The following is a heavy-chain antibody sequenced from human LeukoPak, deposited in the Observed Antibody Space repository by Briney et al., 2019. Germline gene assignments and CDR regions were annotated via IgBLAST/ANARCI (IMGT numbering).Heavy chain of an antibody. D-gene: IGHD2-2*02. CDR3: ARGCSSTSCYSFDY. V-gene: IGHV3-53*01. Sequence: GGSLRLSCAASGFTVSSKYMSWVRQAPGKGLEWVSVIYSGGSTYYADSVKGRFTISRGNSRNTLYLQMNSLRAEDTAVYYCARGCSSTSCYSFDYWGQGTLVTVSS. CDR2: IYSGGST. J-gene: IGHJ4*02. CDR1: GFTVSSKY.